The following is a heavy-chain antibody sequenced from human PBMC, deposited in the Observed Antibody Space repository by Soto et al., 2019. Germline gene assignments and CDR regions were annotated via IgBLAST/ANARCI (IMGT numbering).Heavy chain of an antibody. CDR1: GGSISSSNW. J-gene: IGHJ4*02. V-gene: IGHV4-4*02. D-gene: IGHD1-26*01. Sequence: SETLSLTCAVSGGSISSSNWWSWVRQPPGKGLEWIGEIYHSGSTNYNPSLKSRVTISVDKSKNQFSLKLSSVTAADMAVYYCARDFETSGIFDYWGQGTLVTVSS. CDR2: IYHSGST. CDR3: ARDFETSGIFDY.